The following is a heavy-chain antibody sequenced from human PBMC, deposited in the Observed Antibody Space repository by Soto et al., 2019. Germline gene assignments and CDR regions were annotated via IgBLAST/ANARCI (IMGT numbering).Heavy chain of an antibody. V-gene: IGHV4-34*01. CDR3: ARGSVDTVDSSGFYEY. Sequence: PSETLSLTCALYVLSFSAYYWSWILQPPGKGLEWILEINHSGGTSYNPSLKSRVTISVDKSKSQFSLKLTSVTAADRDVYYCARGSVDTVDSSGFYEYWGKGTPVPVSS. D-gene: IGHD3-22*01. CDR1: VLSFSAYY. J-gene: IGHJ4*02. CDR2: INHSGGT.